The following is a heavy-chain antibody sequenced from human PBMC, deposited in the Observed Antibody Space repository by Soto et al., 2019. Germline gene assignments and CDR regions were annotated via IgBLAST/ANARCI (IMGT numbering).Heavy chain of an antibody. V-gene: IGHV3-23*01. CDR1: GFTFSSYA. Sequence: EVQVLESGGGLVQPGGSLRLSCAASGFTFSSYAMSWVRQAPTKGLEWVSAISGSDDSTYYADSVKGRFTISRDNSKNTLDLQMNSLRVEDTAVYYCGKVSRIAVAGTVDYWGQGTLVTVSS. J-gene: IGHJ4*02. CDR3: GKVSRIAVAGTVDY. CDR2: ISGSDDST. D-gene: IGHD6-19*01.